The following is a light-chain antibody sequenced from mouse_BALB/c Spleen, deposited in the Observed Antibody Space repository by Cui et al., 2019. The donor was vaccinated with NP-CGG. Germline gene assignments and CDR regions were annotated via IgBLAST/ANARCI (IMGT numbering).Light chain of an antibody. CDR1: TGAVTTSNY. Sequence: QAVVNQESALTTSPGETVPLTCRSNTGAVTTSNYANWVQEKPDHLFTGLIGGTNNRAPGVPARFSGSLIGDKAALTITGAQTEDEAIYFCALWYTNHWVFGGGTKLTVL. V-gene: IGLV1*01. J-gene: IGLJ1*01. CDR3: ALWYTNHWV. CDR2: GTN.